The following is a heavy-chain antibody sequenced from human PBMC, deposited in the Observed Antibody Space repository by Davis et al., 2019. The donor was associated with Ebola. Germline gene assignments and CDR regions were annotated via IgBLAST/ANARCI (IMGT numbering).Heavy chain of an antibody. V-gene: IGHV4-59*08. CDR1: GGSISSYY. J-gene: IGHJ6*02. CDR2: FYYSGST. CDR3: ARSPLPFYYYGMDV. Sequence: SETLSLTCTVSGGSISSYYWSWIRQPPGKGLEWIGYFYYSGSTNYSPSLKSRVTISVDTYKNHFSLKLSSVTAADTAVYYCARSPLPFYYYGMDVWGQGTTVTVSS.